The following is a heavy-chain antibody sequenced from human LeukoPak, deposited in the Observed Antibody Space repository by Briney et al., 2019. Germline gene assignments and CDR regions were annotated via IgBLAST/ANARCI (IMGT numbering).Heavy chain of an antibody. D-gene: IGHD6-13*01. J-gene: IGHJ4*02. CDR1: GFTFSTYA. CDR2: ITRKGDST. CDR3: ARQAAGVVY. Sequence: GGSLRLSXAASGFTFSTYAMHWVRQAPGKGLEYVSGITRKGDSTYYADSVKGRFTISRDNSKNTLYLQMGGLRAEDMAVYYCARQAAGVVYWGQGTLVTVSS. V-gene: IGHV3-64*02.